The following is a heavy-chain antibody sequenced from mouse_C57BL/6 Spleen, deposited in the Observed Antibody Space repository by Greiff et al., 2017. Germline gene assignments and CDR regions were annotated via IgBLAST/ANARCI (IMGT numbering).Heavy chain of an antibody. CDR2: IYPGDGDT. V-gene: IGHV1-82*01. J-gene: IGHJ2*01. CDR3: ARGDYLDY. CDR1: GYAFSSSW. Sequence: QVQLQQSGPELVKPGASVKISCKASGYAFSSSWMNWVKQRPGKGLEWIGRIYPGDGDTNYNGKFKGKATLTADKSSSTAYMQLSSLTSEDSAVYFCARGDYLDYWGQGTTLTVSS.